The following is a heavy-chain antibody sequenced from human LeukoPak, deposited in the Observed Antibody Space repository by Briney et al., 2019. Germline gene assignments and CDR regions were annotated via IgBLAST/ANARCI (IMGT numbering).Heavy chain of an antibody. CDR1: GGSISSSSYY. D-gene: IGHD3-10*01. J-gene: IGHJ4*02. V-gene: IGHV4-39*07. CDR3: ASLLRLGSGSYGGPSNFDY. Sequence: SETLSLTCTVSGGSISSSSYYWGWIRQPPGKGLEWIGSIYYSGSTYYNPSLKSRVTISVDTSKNQFSLKLSSVTAADTAVYYCASLLRLGSGSYGGPSNFDYWGQGTLVTVSS. CDR2: IYYSGST.